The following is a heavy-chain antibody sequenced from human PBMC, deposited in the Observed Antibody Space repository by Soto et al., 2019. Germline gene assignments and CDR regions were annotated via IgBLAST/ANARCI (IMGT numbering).Heavy chain of an antibody. CDR1: GGTFSSYA. J-gene: IGHJ6*02. CDR2: IIPIFGTA. Sequence: SVKVSCKASGGTFSSYAISWVRQAPGQGLEWMGGIIPIFGTANYAQKFQGRVTITADESTSTAYMELSSLRSEDTAVYYCARDQGGSYRGYYYYYGMDVWGQGTTVTVSS. CDR3: ARDQGGSYRGYYYYYGMDV. D-gene: IGHD1-26*01. V-gene: IGHV1-69*13.